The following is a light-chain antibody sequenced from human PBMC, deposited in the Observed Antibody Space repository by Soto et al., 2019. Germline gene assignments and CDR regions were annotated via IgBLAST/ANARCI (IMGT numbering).Light chain of an antibody. J-gene: IGKJ5*01. V-gene: IGKV4-1*01. Sequence: DIVMTQSPDSLAVSLGERATIHCKSSQSVLYSSKNKNSLAWYQQKAGQRPKLLIYRASTRESGVPDRISGSGSGTDFTLTISSLQAEDVAVYYCQQYYTAIAFGQGTRLEIK. CDR3: QQYYTAIA. CDR1: QSVLYSSKNKNS. CDR2: RAS.